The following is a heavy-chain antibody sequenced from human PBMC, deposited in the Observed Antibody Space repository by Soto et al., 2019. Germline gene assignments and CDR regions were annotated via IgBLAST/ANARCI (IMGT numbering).Heavy chain of an antibody. V-gene: IGHV1-69*01. Sequence: QVQLVQSGPEVKKPGSSVKVSCKASGGTFSSHPISWVRQAPGQGLEWMGGIIPMFGTTYYAQKLQGRVTITADESTSTAYMELSSLRSEDTAVYYCARGSGSGFNWFDPWGQGTLVTVSS. CDR2: IIPMFGTT. D-gene: IGHD6-19*01. J-gene: IGHJ5*02. CDR3: ARGSGSGFNWFDP. CDR1: GGTFSSHP.